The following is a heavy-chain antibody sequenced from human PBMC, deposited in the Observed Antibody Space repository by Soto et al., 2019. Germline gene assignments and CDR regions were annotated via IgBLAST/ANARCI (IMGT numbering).Heavy chain of an antibody. CDR3: TTDGEVTIVGVYDY. J-gene: IGHJ4*02. CDR1: GFTFSNAW. V-gene: IGHV3-15*01. Sequence: EVPLVESGGGLVKPGGSLRLSCAASGFTFSNAWMSWVRQAPGKGLEWVGRIKSKTDGGTTDYAAPVKGRFTISRDDSKNTLYLQMNSLKTEDTAVYYCTTDGEVTIVGVYDYWGQGTLVTVSS. CDR2: IKSKTDGGTT. D-gene: IGHD1-26*01.